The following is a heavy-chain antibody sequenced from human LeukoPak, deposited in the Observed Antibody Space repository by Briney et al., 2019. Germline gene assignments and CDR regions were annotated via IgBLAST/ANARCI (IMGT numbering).Heavy chain of an antibody. V-gene: IGHV3-66*01. CDR2: IYSGGST. J-gene: IGHJ6*03. Sequence: GGSLRLSCAASGFTVSSNYMSWVRQAPGKGLEWVSVIYSGGSTYYADSVKGRFTISRDNSKNTLYLQMNSLRAEDTAVYYCARAGYSSSWFYYYYYYMDVWGKGTTVTISS. CDR3: ARAGYSSSWFYYYYYYMDV. CDR1: GFTVSSNY. D-gene: IGHD6-13*01.